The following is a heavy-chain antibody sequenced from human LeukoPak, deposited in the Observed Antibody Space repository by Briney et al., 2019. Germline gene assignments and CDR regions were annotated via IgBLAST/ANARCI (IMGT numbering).Heavy chain of an antibody. V-gene: IGHV3-66*01. CDR3: ARERGSGYYNLDY. J-gene: IGHJ4*02. CDR1: GGSFSGYY. Sequence: ETLSLTCAVYGGSFSGYYWSWIRQAPGKGLEWVSLLYSGGSTYYADSVKGRFSISRDNSKNTLYLQMNSLRAEDTAVYYCARERGSGYYNLDYWGQGTLVTVSS. D-gene: IGHD3-22*01. CDR2: LYSGGST.